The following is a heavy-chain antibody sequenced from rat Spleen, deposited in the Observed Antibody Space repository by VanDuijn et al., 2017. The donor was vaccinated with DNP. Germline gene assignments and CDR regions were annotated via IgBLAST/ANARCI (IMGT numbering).Heavy chain of an antibody. Sequence: QVQLKESGPGPVQPSQTLSLICTVSGFSLTSNSVHWVRQPPGKNLEWVGAIWSSENTDYNSALQSRLSISRDTSKSQVFLKMNSLQTEDTAIYFCTREVAPFVYWGQGTLVTVSS. CDR1: GFSLTSNS. J-gene: IGHJ3*01. CDR3: TREVAPFVY. CDR2: IWSSENT. V-gene: IGHV2-1*01.